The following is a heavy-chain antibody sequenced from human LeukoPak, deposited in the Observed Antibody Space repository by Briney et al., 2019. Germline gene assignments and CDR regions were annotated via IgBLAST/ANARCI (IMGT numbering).Heavy chain of an antibody. J-gene: IGHJ4*02. D-gene: IGHD6-13*01. CDR3: ARVWTSSWYGSDY. CDR1: GFTFSSYA. V-gene: IGHV3-30*02. CDR2: IRFDESYK. Sequence: PGGSLRLSCAASGFTFSSYAMHWVRQAPGKGLEGVTFIRFDESYKYYADSVKGRFTISRENSKNTLYLQMSSLTGEDTAVYYCARVWTSSWYGSDYWGQGTLVTVSS.